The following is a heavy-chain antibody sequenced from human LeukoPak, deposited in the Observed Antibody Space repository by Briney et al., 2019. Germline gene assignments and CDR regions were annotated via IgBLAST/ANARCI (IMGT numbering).Heavy chain of an antibody. V-gene: IGHV3-66*04. J-gene: IGHJ5*02. Sequence: PGGSLRLSCAASGFTFSSYSMNWVRQAPGKGLEWVSVIYSGGSTYYADSVKGRFTISRDNSKNTLYLQMNSLRAEDTAVYYCAGQGATLFYPWGQGTLVTVSS. CDR1: GFTFSSYS. D-gene: IGHD5-12*01. CDR2: IYSGGST. CDR3: AGQGATLFYP.